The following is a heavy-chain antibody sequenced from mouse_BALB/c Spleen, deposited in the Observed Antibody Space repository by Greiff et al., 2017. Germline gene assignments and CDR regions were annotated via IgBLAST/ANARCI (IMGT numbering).Heavy chain of an antibody. CDR3: ARHEVWLRYFDY. CDR2: INSNGGST. D-gene: IGHD2-2*01. V-gene: IGHV5-6-2*01. Sequence: EVQVVESGGGLVKLGGSLKLSCAASGFTFSSYYMSWVRQTPEKRLELVAAINSNGGSTYYPDTVKGRFTISRDNAKNTLYLQMSSLKSEDTALYYCARHEVWLRYFDYWGQGTTLTVSS. CDR1: GFTFSSYY. J-gene: IGHJ2*01.